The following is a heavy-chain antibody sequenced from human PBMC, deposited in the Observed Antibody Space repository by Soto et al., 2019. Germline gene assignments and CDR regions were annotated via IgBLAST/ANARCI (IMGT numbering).Heavy chain of an antibody. V-gene: IGHV4-30-4*01. Sequence: SETLSLTCTVSGGSISSGDDYWSWIRQPPGKGLEWIGYIYYSGSTYYNPSLKSRVTISVDTSKNQFSLKLSSVTAADTAVYYCASYRVGHAFDIWGQGTMVTVS. J-gene: IGHJ3*02. D-gene: IGHD2-21*01. CDR3: ASYRVGHAFDI. CDR2: IYYSGST. CDR1: GGSISSGDDY.